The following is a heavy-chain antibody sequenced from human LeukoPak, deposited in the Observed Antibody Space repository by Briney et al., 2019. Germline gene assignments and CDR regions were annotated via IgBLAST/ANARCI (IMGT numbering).Heavy chain of an antibody. V-gene: IGHV3-11*04. D-gene: IGHD3-10*01. J-gene: IGHJ3*02. CDR1: GFSFSDSY. CDR3: ARFYGSGRGFDDSSRIDAFDI. CDR2: ISPSSHDI. Sequence: PGGSLRLSCVVSGFSFSDSYMTWLRQTPGKGLESLAYISPSSHDIYYADSVKGRFTISRDSARTSLYLQMNSLRAEDTAVYYCARFYGSGRGFDDSSRIDAFDIWGQGTMVTVSS.